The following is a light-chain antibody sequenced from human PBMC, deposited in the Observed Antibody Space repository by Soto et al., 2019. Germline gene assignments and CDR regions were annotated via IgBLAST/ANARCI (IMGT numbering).Light chain of an antibody. V-gene: IGLV2-11*01. CDR3: CSYAGSYTYV. CDR1: SSDVGAYNY. J-gene: IGLJ1*01. Sequence: QSVLTQPRSVSGSPGQSVTISCTGTSSDVGAYNYVSWYQQYPGKAPKLVIYDVTKRPLGVPDRFSGSKSGNTASLTISGLQAEDEADYHCCSYAGSYTYVFGTGTKLTVL. CDR2: DVT.